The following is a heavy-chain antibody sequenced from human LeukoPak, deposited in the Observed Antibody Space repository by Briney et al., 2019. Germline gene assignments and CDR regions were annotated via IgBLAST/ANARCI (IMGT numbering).Heavy chain of an antibody. J-gene: IGHJ5*02. V-gene: IGHV3-30*04. CDR3: ARGSIFGVVITSGWLDP. CDR1: GFTFSSYA. CDR2: ISYDGSNK. Sequence: GRSLRLSCAASGFTFSSYAMHWVRQAPGKGLEWVAVISYDGSNKYYADSVKGRFTISRDNSKNTLYLQMNSLRAEDTAVYYCARGSIFGVVITSGWLDPWGQGTLVTVSS. D-gene: IGHD3-3*01.